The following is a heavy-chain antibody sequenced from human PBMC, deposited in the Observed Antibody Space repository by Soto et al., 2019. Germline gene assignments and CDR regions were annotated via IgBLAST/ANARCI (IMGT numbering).Heavy chain of an antibody. J-gene: IGHJ4*02. CDR1: GGPISSGGYY. V-gene: IGHV4-31*03. D-gene: IGHD3-3*01. CDR2: IYYSGST. CDR3: ARETTIFGVSN. Sequence: SETLSLTCTVSGGPISSGGYYWSWIRQHPGKGLEWIGYIYYSGSTYYNPSLKSRVTISVDTSKNQFSLKLSSVTAADTAVYYCARETTIFGVSNWGQGTLVTVSS.